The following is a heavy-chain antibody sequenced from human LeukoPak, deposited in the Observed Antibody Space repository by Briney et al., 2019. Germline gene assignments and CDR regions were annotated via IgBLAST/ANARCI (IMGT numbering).Heavy chain of an antibody. V-gene: IGHV3-66*01. CDR2: IYSGDST. CDR3: AIRGSSYFDY. D-gene: IGHD6-6*01. CDR1: GITVTSNY. Sequence: GGSLRLSCAASGITVTSNYMSWVRQAPGKGLEWVSVIYSGDSTYYTDSVKGRFIISRDNSKNTLYLQMNSLRAEDTAVYFCAIRGSSYFDYWGQGTLVTVSS. J-gene: IGHJ4*02.